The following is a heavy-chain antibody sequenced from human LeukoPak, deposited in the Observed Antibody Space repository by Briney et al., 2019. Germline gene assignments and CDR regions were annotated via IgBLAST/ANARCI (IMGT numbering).Heavy chain of an antibody. J-gene: IGHJ4*02. V-gene: IGHV3-53*01. Sequence: PGGSLRLSCAASGLTVTDNYFSWLPQAPGKGLVGVSVIFPDGRTYHADSVKGRFTISRDRPKNTLLLQMNSLRADDTALYHCARTNTVYGDFDYWGQGILVTVSS. D-gene: IGHD2/OR15-2a*01. CDR2: IFPDGRT. CDR3: ARTNTVYGDFDY. CDR1: GLTVTDNY.